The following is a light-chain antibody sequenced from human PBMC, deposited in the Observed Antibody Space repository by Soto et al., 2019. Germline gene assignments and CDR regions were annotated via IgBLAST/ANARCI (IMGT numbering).Light chain of an antibody. Sequence: DIQMTQSPSAMSASVGDRVTITCRASQDISKYLAWFQQKPGKVTKRLIYAASSLQNGVPSRFSDSAFGTEFTLTVSSLETEDSATDYCLRHNTYPWTFGQGTEAEI. CDR2: AAS. V-gene: IGKV1-17*03. J-gene: IGKJ1*01. CDR1: QDISKY. CDR3: LRHNTYPWT.